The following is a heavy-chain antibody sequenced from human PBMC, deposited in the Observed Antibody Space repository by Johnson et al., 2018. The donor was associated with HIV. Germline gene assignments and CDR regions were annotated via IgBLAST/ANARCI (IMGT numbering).Heavy chain of an antibody. Sequence: MQLVESGGGLVQPGGSLRLSCAASGFTFSSYWMSWVRQAPGKGLEWVANIKQDGSEKYYVDSVKGRFTISRDNAKNSLYLQMNSLRAEDTAVYYCAREMNAGNDAFDIWGQGTMVTVSS. CDR3: AREMNAGNDAFDI. CDR1: GFTFSSYW. J-gene: IGHJ3*02. V-gene: IGHV3-7*01. CDR2: IKQDGSEK.